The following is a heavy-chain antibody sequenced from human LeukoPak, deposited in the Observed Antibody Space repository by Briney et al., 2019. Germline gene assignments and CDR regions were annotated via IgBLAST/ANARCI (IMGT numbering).Heavy chain of an antibody. CDR2: IKRKTDGWTT. J-gene: IGHJ3*01. Sequence: GGSLRLSCAASGFSINYDWMSWVRQAPGKGREGVGRIKRKTDGWTTEYAAPVKGRFTISRDDSRNTLYLQMSSLKSEDTAVYHCVRDQYCASSSCPGAFDLWGQGTVVTVSS. CDR3: VRDQYCASSSCPGAFDL. CDR1: GFSINYDW. D-gene: IGHD2-2*01. V-gene: IGHV3-15*01.